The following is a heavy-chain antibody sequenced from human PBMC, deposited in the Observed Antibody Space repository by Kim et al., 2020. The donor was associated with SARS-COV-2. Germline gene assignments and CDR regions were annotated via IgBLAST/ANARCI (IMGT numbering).Heavy chain of an antibody. CDR3: ARVSPGGIFYY. J-gene: IGHJ4*02. CDR2: INYSGST. V-gene: IGHV4-61*01. CDR1: GGSVSSGSYY. Sequence: SETLSLTCTVSGGSVSSGSYYWSWIRQPPGKGLEWIGYINYSGSTNYNPSLKSRVTISVDTSKNQFSLKLSTVTATDTAAYYCARVSPGGIFYYWGQGTL. D-gene: IGHD1-1*01.